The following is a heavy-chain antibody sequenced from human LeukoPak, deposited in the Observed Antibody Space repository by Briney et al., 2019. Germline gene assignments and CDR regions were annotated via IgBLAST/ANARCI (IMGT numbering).Heavy chain of an antibody. CDR3: ARDFLGELSYFDY. Sequence: TGGSLRLSCAASGFTFSSYWMSWVRQAPGKGLEWVANIKQDGSEKYYTDSVKGRFTISRDNSKSTLYLQMNSLRAEDTAVYYCARDFLGELSYFDYWGQGTLVTVSS. D-gene: IGHD3-10*01. J-gene: IGHJ4*02. CDR1: GFTFSSYW. V-gene: IGHV3-7*01. CDR2: IKQDGSEK.